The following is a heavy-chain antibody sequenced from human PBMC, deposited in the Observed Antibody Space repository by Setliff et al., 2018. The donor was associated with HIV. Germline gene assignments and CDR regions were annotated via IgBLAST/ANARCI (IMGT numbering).Heavy chain of an antibody. J-gene: IGHJ6*03. CDR1: GFTVSNNY. Sequence: GSLRLSCAASGFTVSNNYMSWVRQGPGKGLEWVSVIYSVGSTYYADSVKGRFTISRDNSKSTLYLQMSSLRAEDTAVYYCAKESGLYSNYNYYYYMDVWGKGTTVTVSS. CDR3: AKESGLYSNYNYYYYMDV. CDR2: IYSVGST. D-gene: IGHD4-4*01. V-gene: IGHV3-66*02.